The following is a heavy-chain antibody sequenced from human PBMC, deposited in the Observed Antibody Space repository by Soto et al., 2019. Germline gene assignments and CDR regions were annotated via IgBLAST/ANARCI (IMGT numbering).Heavy chain of an antibody. Sequence: PGGSLRLSCAASGFTFSSYAMSWVRQAPGKGLEWVSAISGSGGSTYYADSVKGRFTISRDNSKNTLYLQMNSLRAEDTAVYYCAKDSLDPSTRYDYGHPEYLQHWGQGTLVTVSS. CDR1: GFTFSSYA. J-gene: IGHJ1*01. V-gene: IGHV3-23*01. CDR2: ISGSGGST. D-gene: IGHD4-17*01. CDR3: AKDSLDPSTRYDYGHPEYLQH.